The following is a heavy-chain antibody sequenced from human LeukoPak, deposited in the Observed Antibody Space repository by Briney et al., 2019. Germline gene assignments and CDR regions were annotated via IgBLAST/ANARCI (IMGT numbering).Heavy chain of an antibody. V-gene: IGHV4-4*07. Sequence: MTPETLSLTCTVSGGSISSYYWSWIRQPAGKGLEWIGRIYTSGSTNYNPSLKSRVTMSVDTSKNQFSLKLSSVTAADTAVYYCARDLYSSSWYRRAFDIWGQGTMVTVSS. CDR3: ARDLYSSSWYRRAFDI. CDR1: GGSISSYY. J-gene: IGHJ3*02. D-gene: IGHD6-13*01. CDR2: IYTSGST.